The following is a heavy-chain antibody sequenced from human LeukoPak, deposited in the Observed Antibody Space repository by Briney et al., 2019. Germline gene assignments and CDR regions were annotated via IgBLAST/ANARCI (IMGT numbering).Heavy chain of an antibody. J-gene: IGHJ4*02. V-gene: IGHV3-48*02. CDR3: ASSGSYRFDY. D-gene: IGHD1-26*01. CDR1: GFTFSDYW. CDR2: ITASGTAM. Sequence: GGSLRLSCAASGFTFSDYWMHWVRQAPGKGLEWVSHITASGTAMFYADSVKGRFTISRDNAKNSLYLQMNSLRDEDTAVYYCASSGSYRFDYWGQGTLVTVSS.